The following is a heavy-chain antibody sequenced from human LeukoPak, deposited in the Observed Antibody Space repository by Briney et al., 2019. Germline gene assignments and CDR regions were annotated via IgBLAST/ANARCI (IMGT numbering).Heavy chain of an antibody. Sequence: SETLSLTCTVSGGSISSSYWSWIRQSAGKGLEWIGRIYTLGSTNYNPSLKSRVTISVDTSKNQFSLKLSSVTAADTAVYYCARLASRNWFDPWGQGTLVTVSS. CDR2: IYTLGST. J-gene: IGHJ5*02. CDR1: GGSISSSY. V-gene: IGHV4-4*07. CDR3: ARLASRNWFDP. D-gene: IGHD6-13*01.